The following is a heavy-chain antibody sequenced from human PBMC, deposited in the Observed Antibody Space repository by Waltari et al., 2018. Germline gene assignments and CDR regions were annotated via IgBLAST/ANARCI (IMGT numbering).Heavy chain of an antibody. CDR2: MNPNSGNT. CDR1: GYTFTSYD. D-gene: IGHD3-10*01. V-gene: IGHV1-8*01. J-gene: IGHJ6*02. Sequence: QVQLVQSGAEVKKPGASVKVSCKASGYTFTSYDINWVRQATGQGLEGMGWMNPNSGNTGYAQKFQGRVTMTRNTPISTAYMELGSLGSEDTAVYYCARVGGSGLEDYYYYGMDVWGQGTTVTVSS. CDR3: ARVGGSGLEDYYYYGMDV.